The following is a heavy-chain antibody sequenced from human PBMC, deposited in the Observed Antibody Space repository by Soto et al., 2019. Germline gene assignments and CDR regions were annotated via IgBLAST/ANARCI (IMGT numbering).Heavy chain of an antibody. J-gene: IGHJ6*02. CDR3: AREDSYGWSGESLDV. CDR1: GDSLRGQS. D-gene: IGHD6-19*01. Sequence: QVQLQQWGAGLLKASETLSLTCAVVGDSLRGQSWNWIRQSPGKGLEWIGELDQSGGTNYNPSLTSRAIISNDASKNQFSLTLTSVTAAYTAVYYCAREDSYGWSGESLDVWGQGTTVTVSS. V-gene: IGHV4-34*01. CDR2: LDQSGGT.